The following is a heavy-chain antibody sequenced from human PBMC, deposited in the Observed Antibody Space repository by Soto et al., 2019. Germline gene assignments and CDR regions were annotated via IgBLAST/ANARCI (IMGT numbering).Heavy chain of an antibody. J-gene: IGHJ4*02. CDR3: ATYYYDSSGYFDY. Sequence: SETLSLTCTVSGYSISSGYYWGWIRQPPGKGLEWIGSIYHSGSTYYNPSLKSRVTISVDTSKNQFSLKLSSGTAADTAVYYCATYYYDSSGYFDYWGQGTLVTVSS. CDR2: IYHSGST. V-gene: IGHV4-38-2*02. CDR1: GYSISSGYY. D-gene: IGHD3-22*01.